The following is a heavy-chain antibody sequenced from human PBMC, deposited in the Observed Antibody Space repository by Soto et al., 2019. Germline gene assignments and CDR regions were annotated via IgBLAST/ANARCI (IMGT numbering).Heavy chain of an antibody. J-gene: IGHJ4*02. CDR3: ATSEGRDGYSFDY. D-gene: IGHD5-12*01. CDR2: IIPMFGTP. V-gene: IGHV1-69*01. CDR1: GVTFNSED. Sequence: GASVKFYCKASGVTFNSEDTRLVRQAPGQGLEWMGGIIPMFGTPHYAEKFQDRVTITADESTGTAYLELSSLTSEDTAVYYCATSEGRDGYSFDYWGPGTLVTVSS.